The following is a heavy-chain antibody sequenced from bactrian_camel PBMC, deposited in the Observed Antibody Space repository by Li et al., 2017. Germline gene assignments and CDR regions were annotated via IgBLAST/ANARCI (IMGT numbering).Heavy chain of an antibody. CDR3: AAGDPPADQGHLEAYEYRY. J-gene: IGHJ4*01. CDR2: IRTGGIKT. V-gene: IGHV3S53*01. D-gene: IGHD1*01. CDR1: EHYYSKNC. Sequence: VQLVESGGGSAQTGGSLRLSCAPPEHYYSKNCIGWFRQAPGKKREGVAAIRTGGIKTHYADSVKGRFTISQDNAKNTVFLQMDNLKPEDSAMYYCAAGDPPADQGHLEAYEYRYWGQGTQVTVS.